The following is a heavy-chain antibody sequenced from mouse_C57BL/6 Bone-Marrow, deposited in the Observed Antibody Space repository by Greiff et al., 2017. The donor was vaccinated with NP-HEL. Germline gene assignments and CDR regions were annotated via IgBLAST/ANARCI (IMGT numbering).Heavy chain of an antibody. D-gene: IGHD1-1*01. CDR3: TTITTVVARYAMDY. CDR2: IDPEDGDT. V-gene: IGHV14-1*01. CDR1: GFNIKDYY. J-gene: IGHJ4*01. Sequence: EVQLQQSGAELVRPGASVKLSCTASGFNIKDYYMHWVKQRPEQGLEWIGRIDPEDGDTEYAPKFQGKATMTADTSSNTAYLQLSSLTSEDTAVYYCTTITTVVARYAMDYWSQGTSVTVSS.